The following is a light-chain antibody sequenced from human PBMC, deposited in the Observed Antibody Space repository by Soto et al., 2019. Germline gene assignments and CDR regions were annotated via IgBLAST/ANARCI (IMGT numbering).Light chain of an antibody. Sequence: QSVLTQPPSASGSPGQSVTISCTGTSSDVGNYNYVSWYRQHPGKAPKLVIYEFNKRPSGVPDRFSGSKSGNTAPLTVSGLQAEDEADYFCSAYAGSNDFVVFGGGTKLTVL. J-gene: IGLJ2*01. CDR1: SSDVGNYNY. CDR3: SAYAGSNDFVV. CDR2: EFN. V-gene: IGLV2-8*01.